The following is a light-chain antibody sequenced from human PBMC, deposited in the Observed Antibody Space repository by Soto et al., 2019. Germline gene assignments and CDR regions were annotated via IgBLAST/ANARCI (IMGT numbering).Light chain of an antibody. V-gene: IGLV2-14*01. CDR1: SSDVGGYIY. Sequence: QSVLTQPASVPGSPGQSITISCTGTSSDVGGYIYVSWYQQHPGKAPKLMIYDVSNRPSGVSNRFSGSKSGNTASLTISGLQAEDEADYYCSSYTSSSISCVFGTGTKVTVL. CDR3: SSYTSSSISCV. CDR2: DVS. J-gene: IGLJ1*01.